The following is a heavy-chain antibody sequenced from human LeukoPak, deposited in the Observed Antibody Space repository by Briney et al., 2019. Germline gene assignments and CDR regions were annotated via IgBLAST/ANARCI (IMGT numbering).Heavy chain of an antibody. CDR3: ARGFPRQMFYYDSTGYHYYFDN. J-gene: IGHJ4*02. CDR2: IHYSGST. V-gene: IGHV4-31*03. D-gene: IGHD3-22*01. Sequence: SETLSLTCTVSGGSISSGGYYWSWIRQHPGKGLEWIGYIHYSGSTFYNPSLKSRTTISADTSKNQFSLKLSSVTAADTAVYYCARGFPRQMFYYDSTGYHYYFDNWGQGTLVTVSS. CDR1: GGSISSGGYY.